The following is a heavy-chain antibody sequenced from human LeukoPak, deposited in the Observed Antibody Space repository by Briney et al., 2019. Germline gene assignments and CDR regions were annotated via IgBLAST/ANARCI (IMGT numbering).Heavy chain of an antibody. D-gene: IGHD6-19*01. Sequence: SETLSLTCAVSGGSISSGGYSWSWIRQPPGKGLEWIGYIYHSGSTYYNPSLKSRVTISVDRSKNQFSLKLSSVTAADTAVYYCARLSIAVAGTHYYGMDVWGQGTTVTVSS. J-gene: IGHJ6*02. CDR3: ARLSIAVAGTHYYGMDV. V-gene: IGHV4-30-2*01. CDR1: GGSISSGGYS. CDR2: IYHSGST.